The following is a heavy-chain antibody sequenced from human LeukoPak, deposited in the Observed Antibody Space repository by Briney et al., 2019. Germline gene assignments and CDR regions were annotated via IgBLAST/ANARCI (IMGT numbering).Heavy chain of an antibody. V-gene: IGHV4-39*07. CDR3: ARETSQKGAHYMDV. J-gene: IGHJ6*03. D-gene: IGHD3-16*01. Sequence: SETLSLACTVSGGSIFSTSYYWGWIRQPPGKGLEWIGNIYYSGSTYYNPSLKSRVTISVDTSKNQFSLKLSSVTAADTAVYYCARETSQKGAHYMDVWGKGTTVTISS. CDR2: IYYSGST. CDR1: GGSIFSTSYY.